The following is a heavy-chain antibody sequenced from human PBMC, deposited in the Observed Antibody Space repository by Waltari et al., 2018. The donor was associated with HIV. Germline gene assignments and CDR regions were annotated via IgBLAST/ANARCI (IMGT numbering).Heavy chain of an antibody. V-gene: IGHV1-69*06. CDR3: ARSVGRGTYYYYGMDV. J-gene: IGHJ6*02. CDR1: GVTFSSYA. CDR2: IIPIFGTA. Sequence: QVQLVQSGAEVKKPGSSVKLSCNASGVTFSSYAIGWVRPAPGQGLDWRGGIIPIFGTANYAQTFQGRVTITADKSTSTAYMELSSLRAEDTAVYYCARSVGRGTYYYYGMDVWGQGTTVTVSS. D-gene: IGHD1-26*01.